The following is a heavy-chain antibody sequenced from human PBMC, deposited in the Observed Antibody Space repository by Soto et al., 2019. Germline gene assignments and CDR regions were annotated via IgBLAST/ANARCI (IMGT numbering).Heavy chain of an antibody. J-gene: IGHJ6*02. CDR2: INPNSGGT. Sequence: ASVKVSCKASGYTFTGYCMHWVRQAPGQGLEWMGWINPNSGGTNYAQKFQGWVTMTRDTSISTAYMELSRLRSDDTAVYYCARANTQLRYFDWLAPANYYYYGMDVWGQGTTVTVSS. CDR3: ARANTQLRYFDWLAPANYYYYGMDV. V-gene: IGHV1-2*04. CDR1: GYTFTGYC. D-gene: IGHD3-9*01.